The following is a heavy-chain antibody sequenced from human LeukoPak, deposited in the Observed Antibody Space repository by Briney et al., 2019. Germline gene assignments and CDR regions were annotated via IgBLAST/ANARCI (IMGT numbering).Heavy chain of an antibody. CDR3: AKELYCSSTSCAQFDP. CDR2: ISRSGRT. V-gene: IGHV3-23*01. Sequence: PGGSLRLSCAASGFTFSTYDVQWVRQAPGKGLEWVSGISRSGRTYYTDSVKGRFSISRDNSKDTLYLQMNSLRAEDTAIYYCAKELYCSSTSCAQFDPWGQGTLVTVSS. J-gene: IGHJ5*02. D-gene: IGHD2-2*01. CDR1: GFTFSTYD.